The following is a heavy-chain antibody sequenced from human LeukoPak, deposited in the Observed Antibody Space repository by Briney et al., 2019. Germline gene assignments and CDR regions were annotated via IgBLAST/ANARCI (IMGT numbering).Heavy chain of an antibody. CDR1: GFTFSSSA. CDR2: ISYDGSNK. V-gene: IGHV3-30-3*01. J-gene: IGHJ4*02. Sequence: GGSLRLSCAASGFTFSSSAMHWVRQAPDKGLEWGAVISYDGSNKYYADSVKGRFTISRDNSKNTLYLQMNSLRADDTAVYYCARDRDSSGWYEGFDYWGQGTLVTVSS. CDR3: ARDRDSSGWYEGFDY. D-gene: IGHD6-19*01.